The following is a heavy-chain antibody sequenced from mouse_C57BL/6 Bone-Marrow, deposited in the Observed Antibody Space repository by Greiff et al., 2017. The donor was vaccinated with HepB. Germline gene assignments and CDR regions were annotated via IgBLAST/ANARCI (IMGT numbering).Heavy chain of an antibody. CDR3: ARPKPLYYYAMDY. CDR1: GYTFTSYW. J-gene: IGHJ4*01. Sequence: QVQLQQPGAELVKPGASVKLSCKASGYTFTSYWMHWVKQRPGQGLEWIGMIHPNSGSTNYNEKFKSKATLTVDKSSSTAYMQLSSLTSEDSAVYYCARPKPLYYYAMDYWGPGTSVTVSS. D-gene: IGHD1-3*01. CDR2: IHPNSGST. V-gene: IGHV1-64*01.